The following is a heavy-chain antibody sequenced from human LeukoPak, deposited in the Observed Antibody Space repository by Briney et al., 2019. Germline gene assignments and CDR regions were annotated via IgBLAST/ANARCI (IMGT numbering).Heavy chain of an antibody. Sequence: GGSLRLSCAASGFTFSSYEMNWVRQAPGKGRGWVSYISSSGSTIYYAGSVKGRFTISRDNAKNSLYLQMNSLRAEDTAVYYCAELGITMIGGVWGKGTTVTISS. J-gene: IGHJ6*04. CDR1: GFTFSSYE. V-gene: IGHV3-48*03. D-gene: IGHD3-10*02. CDR2: ISSSGSTI. CDR3: AELGITMIGGV.